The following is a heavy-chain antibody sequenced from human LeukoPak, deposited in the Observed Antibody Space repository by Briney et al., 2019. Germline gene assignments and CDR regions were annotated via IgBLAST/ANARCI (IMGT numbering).Heavy chain of an antibody. D-gene: IGHD2-21*02. J-gene: IGHJ4*02. CDR3: AKGSNIVVVTAPTDY. CDR1: GFTFSSYA. CDR2: ISGSGGST. V-gene: IGHV3-23*01. Sequence: GGSLRLSCAASGFTFSSYAMSWVRQAPGKGLEWVSAISGSGGSTYYADSAKGRFTISRDNSKNTLYLQMNSLRAEDTAVYYCAKGSNIVVVTAPTDYWGQGTLVTVSS.